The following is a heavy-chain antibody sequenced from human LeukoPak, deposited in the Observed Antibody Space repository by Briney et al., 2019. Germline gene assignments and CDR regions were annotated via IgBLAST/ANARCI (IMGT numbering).Heavy chain of an antibody. CDR2: IRNDGSNK. J-gene: IGHJ4*02. CDR1: GFTFSSYG. V-gene: IGHV3-30*02. Sequence: PGGSLRLSCAASGFTFSSYGMHWVRQAPGKGLEWVAFIRNDGSNKYYADSVKGRFTISRDNSKNTLYLQLNSLRAEDTAVYYCARDGDGDYVFSYYFDYWGQGTLVTVSS. CDR3: ARDGDGDYVFSYYFDY. D-gene: IGHD4-17*01.